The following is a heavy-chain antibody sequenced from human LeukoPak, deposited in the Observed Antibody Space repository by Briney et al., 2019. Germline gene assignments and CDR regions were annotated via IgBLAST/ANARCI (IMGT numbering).Heavy chain of an antibody. CDR2: IDPNSGGT. CDR3: ARAAGFSTHMDV. CDR1: GYTFTGYY. D-gene: IGHD3-3*01. J-gene: IGHJ6*03. Sequence: ASVKVSCKASGYTFTGYYMHWVRQAPGQGLEWMGWIDPNSGGTNYAQKFQGRVTMTRDTSISTAYMELSRLRSDDTAVYYCARAAGFSTHMDVWGKGTTVTVSS. V-gene: IGHV1-2*02.